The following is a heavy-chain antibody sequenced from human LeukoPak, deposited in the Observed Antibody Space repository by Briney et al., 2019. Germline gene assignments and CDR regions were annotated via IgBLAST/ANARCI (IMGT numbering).Heavy chain of an antibody. D-gene: IGHD4-23*01. Sequence: SETLSLTCTVSGGSISSYYWSWIRQPAGKGLEWIGRIYTSGSTNYNPSLKSRVTISVDKSKNQFSLKLSSVTAADTAVYYCAGDANTVVTPGYYYYMDVWGKGTTVTVSS. CDR2: IYTSGST. J-gene: IGHJ6*03. CDR1: GGSISSYY. V-gene: IGHV4-4*07. CDR3: AGDANTVVTPGYYYYMDV.